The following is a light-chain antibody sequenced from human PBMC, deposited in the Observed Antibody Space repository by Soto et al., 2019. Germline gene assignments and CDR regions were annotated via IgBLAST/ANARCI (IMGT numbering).Light chain of an antibody. CDR2: GAS. CDR1: QSVSSNY. J-gene: IGKJ4*01. CDR3: QQYCSSPRVT. Sequence: EIVLTQSPGTLSLSPGERATLSCRASQSVSSNYLAWYQQTPGQAPRLLIYGASSRATGIPDRFSGSGSGTDFTLTISRLEPEDFAVYYCQQYCSSPRVTCGGGTKVVIK. V-gene: IGKV3-20*01.